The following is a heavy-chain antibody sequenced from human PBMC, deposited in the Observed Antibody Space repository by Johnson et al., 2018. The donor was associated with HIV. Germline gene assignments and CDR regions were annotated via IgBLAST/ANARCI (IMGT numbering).Heavy chain of an antibody. CDR2: ISYHGGTK. Sequence: QVQLVESGGGLVQPGRSLRLSCAASGFTFSSYGMHWVRQAPGKGLEWVAVISYHGGTKYSADSVKGRFTISRDNAKNSLHLQMNSLSAEDTALYYCARVRGYDSSGKAFDIWGRGTMVTVSS. V-gene: IGHV3-30*03. J-gene: IGHJ3*02. CDR1: GFTFSSYG. D-gene: IGHD3-22*01. CDR3: ARVRGYDSSGKAFDI.